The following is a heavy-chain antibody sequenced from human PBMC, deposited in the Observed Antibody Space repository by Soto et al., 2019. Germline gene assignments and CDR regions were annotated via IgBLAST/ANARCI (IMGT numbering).Heavy chain of an antibody. V-gene: IGHV4-59*01. CDR3: ACLRGKRASPTDY. D-gene: IGHD1-26*01. CDR1: GDSTSNYY. J-gene: IGHJ4*02. CDR2: ISYSGNT. Sequence: SETLSLTCIISGDSTSNYYWSWIRQSPRKGLEWIGYISYSGNTNYNPSLKSRVTISVDTSKDQLSLKVTSVTAADTAMYYCACLRGKRASPTDYWGQGTQLTVST.